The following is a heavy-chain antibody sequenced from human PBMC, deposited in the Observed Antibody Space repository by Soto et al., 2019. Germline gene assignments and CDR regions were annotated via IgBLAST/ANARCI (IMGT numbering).Heavy chain of an antibody. D-gene: IGHD6-13*01. CDR3: ARGGAGGSSWFGVFDY. Sequence: ASVKVSCKVSGYTLTELSIHWVRQAPGKGLEWMGGFDPEDGETLYSQKFQGRVTITRDTSATTAYMELSSLRSEDTAVYYCARGGAGGSSWFGVFDYWGQGTLVTVSS. CDR2: FDPEDGET. V-gene: IGHV1-24*01. J-gene: IGHJ4*02. CDR1: GYTLTELS.